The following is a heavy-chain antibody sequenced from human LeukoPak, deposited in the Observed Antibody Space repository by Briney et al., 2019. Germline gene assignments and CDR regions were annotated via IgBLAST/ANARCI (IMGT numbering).Heavy chain of an antibody. CDR3: AKPYEYWTSYYYGLGV. Sequence: GGSLRLSCAASGFTFNDHGMHWVRQAPGKGLEWVAVVSHDGNHQYYADSVKGRFTISRDNSKNTVYLQMNSLRGEDMAVYYCAKPYEYWTSYYYGLGVWGRGTTVAVSS. CDR1: GFTFNDHG. D-gene: IGHD3/OR15-3a*01. CDR2: VSHDGNHQ. J-gene: IGHJ6*02. V-gene: IGHV3-30*18.